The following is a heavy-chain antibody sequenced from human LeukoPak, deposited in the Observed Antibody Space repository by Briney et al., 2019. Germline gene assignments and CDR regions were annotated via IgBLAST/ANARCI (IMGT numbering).Heavy chain of an antibody. Sequence: GGSLRLSCAASGFTFSSYSMNWVRQAPGKGLEWVSSISSSSSTIYYADSVKGRFTISRDNAKNSLYLQVNSLRAEDTAVYYCASSTGDYWGQGTLVTVSS. J-gene: IGHJ4*02. D-gene: IGHD4-17*01. V-gene: IGHV3-48*01. CDR3: ASSTGDY. CDR1: GFTFSSYS. CDR2: ISSSSSTI.